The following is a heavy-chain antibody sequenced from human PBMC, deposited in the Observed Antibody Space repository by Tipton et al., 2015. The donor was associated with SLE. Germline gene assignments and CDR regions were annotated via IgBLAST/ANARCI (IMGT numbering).Heavy chain of an antibody. CDR1: GFTFDDYG. Sequence: GSLRLSCAASGFTFDDYGMSWVRQVPGKGLEWVSGINWNGARTGYADSVKGRFTISRDNAKNSLYLQMNSLRAEDTALYYCARGVEGLDFWSSFTPDCWGQGTLVTVSS. CDR3: ARGVEGLDFWSSFTPDC. CDR2: INWNGART. J-gene: IGHJ4*02. D-gene: IGHD3-3*01. V-gene: IGHV3-20*04.